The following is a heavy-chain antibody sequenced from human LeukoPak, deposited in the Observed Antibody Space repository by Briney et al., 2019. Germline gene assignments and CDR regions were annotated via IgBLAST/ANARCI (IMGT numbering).Heavy chain of an antibody. CDR1: GGTFSSYA. J-gene: IGHJ4*02. CDR2: IIPIFGTA. CDR3: ARAGRRLFGVLIPLSFDY. Sequence: SVKVSCKASGGTFSSYAISWVRQAPGQGLGWMGGIIPIFGTANYAQKFQGRVTLTRDMSTSTDYLELSSLRSEDTAVYYCARAGRRLFGVLIPLSFDYWGQGTPVTVSS. V-gene: IGHV1-69*05. D-gene: IGHD3-3*01.